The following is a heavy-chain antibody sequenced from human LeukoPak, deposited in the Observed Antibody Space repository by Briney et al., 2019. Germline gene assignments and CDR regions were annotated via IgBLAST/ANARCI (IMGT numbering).Heavy chain of an antibody. CDR1: GYTFTGNF. Sequence: ASVKVSCKASGYTFTGNFLHWVRQAPGQGLEWMGLINTDSGGANYAQKFQGRVTMTRDTSISTAYMELSRLRSDDTAVYYCAINYYDSSGYSESPYWGQGTLVTVSS. J-gene: IGHJ4*02. CDR3: AINYYDSSGYSESPY. CDR2: INTDSGGA. V-gene: IGHV1-2*06. D-gene: IGHD3-22*01.